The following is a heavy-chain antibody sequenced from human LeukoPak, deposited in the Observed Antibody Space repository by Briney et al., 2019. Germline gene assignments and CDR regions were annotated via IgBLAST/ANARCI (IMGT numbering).Heavy chain of an antibody. V-gene: IGHV1-69*13. CDR3: ARSDSSGSEYYGMDV. CDR2: IIPIFGTA. D-gene: IGHD3-22*01. J-gene: IGHJ6*02. Sequence: ASVKVSCKASGGTFSSYAISWVRQAPGQGLEWMGGIIPIFGTANYAQKFQGRVTITADESTSTAYMELRSLRSDDTAVYYCARSDSSGSEYYGMDVWGQGTTVTVSS. CDR1: GGTFSSYA.